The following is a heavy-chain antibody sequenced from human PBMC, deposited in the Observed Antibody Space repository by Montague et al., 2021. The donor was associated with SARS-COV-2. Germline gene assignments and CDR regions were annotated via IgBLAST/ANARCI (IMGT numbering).Heavy chain of an antibody. Sequence: TLSLTCTVSGTSIRSGGYYWTWIRQHPGKGLEWIGYIFHTGRAYYNPSLETRDNISVDTSNNLFSLRLSSVTAADTAMYFCARVRLFYYLDYWGQGTLVTVSS. CDR3: ARVRLFYYLDY. CDR1: GTSIRSGGYY. D-gene: IGHD2/OR15-2a*01. V-gene: IGHV4-31*03. CDR2: IFHTGRA. J-gene: IGHJ4*02.